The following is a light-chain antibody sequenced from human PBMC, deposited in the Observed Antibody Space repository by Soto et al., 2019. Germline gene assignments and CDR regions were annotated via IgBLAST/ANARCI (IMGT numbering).Light chain of an antibody. CDR3: QQYNSYPLT. Sequence: DIQMTQSPSTLSASVRDRVTITCRASQSISSWLAWYQQKPGKAPELLIYDASTLQSGVPSRFRGGGSGTEFTLTISSLQPDDFATYYCQQYNSYPLTFGGGTKVDIK. CDR2: DAS. CDR1: QSISSW. J-gene: IGKJ4*01. V-gene: IGKV1-5*01.